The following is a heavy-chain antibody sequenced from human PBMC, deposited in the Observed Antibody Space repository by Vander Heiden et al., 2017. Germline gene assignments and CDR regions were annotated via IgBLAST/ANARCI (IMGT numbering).Heavy chain of an antibody. V-gene: IGHV3-23*01. J-gene: IGHJ5*02. Sequence: EVQLLESGGGLVQPGGSLRLSCAASGFIFSSYAMSWVRQAPGKGLEGVSAISGSGGKTNDADAVKGRLTISRDNAKNTMYLQMKRMRAEDTAVYYFAKGGGDGGVGFDPGGQGTMVTVYS. CDR1: GFIFSSYA. CDR3: AKGGGDGGVGFDP. D-gene: IGHD3-16*01. CDR2: ISGSGGKT.